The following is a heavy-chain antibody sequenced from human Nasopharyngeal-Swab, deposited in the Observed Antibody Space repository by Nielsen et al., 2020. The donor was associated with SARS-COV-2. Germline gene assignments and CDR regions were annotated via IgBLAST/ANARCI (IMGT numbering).Heavy chain of an antibody. J-gene: IGHJ6*02. Sequence: SETLSLTCTVSGGSISSYYWGWIRQPPGKGLEWIGYIYYSGSTNYNPSLKSRVTISVDTSKNQFSLKLSSVTAADTAVYYCARARGTYYYYGMDVWGQGTTVTVSS. V-gene: IGHV4-59*01. CDR3: ARARGTYYYYGMDV. CDR2: IYYSGST. CDR1: GGSISSYY.